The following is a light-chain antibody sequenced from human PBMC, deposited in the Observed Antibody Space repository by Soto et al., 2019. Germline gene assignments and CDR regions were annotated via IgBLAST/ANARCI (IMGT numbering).Light chain of an antibody. CDR3: AAWDDSLSGL. CDR2: NDN. J-gene: IGLJ2*01. Sequence: QSVLTQSPSASGTPGQRVTISCSGSSSNIGSNYVYWYQQLPGTAPKLLIYNDNQRPSGVPDRFSGSKSGTSASLAISGLRSEDEADYYCAAWDDSLSGLFGGGTTLTVL. V-gene: IGLV1-47*01. CDR1: SSNIGSNY.